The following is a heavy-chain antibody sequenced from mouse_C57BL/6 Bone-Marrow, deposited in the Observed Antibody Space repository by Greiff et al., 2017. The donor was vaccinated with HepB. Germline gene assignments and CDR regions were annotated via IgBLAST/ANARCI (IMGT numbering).Heavy chain of an antibody. Sequence: EVMLVESGGGLVKPGGSLKLSCAASGFTFSSYTMSWVRQTPEKRLEWVATISGGGGNTYYPDSVKGRFTISRDNAKNTLYLQMSSLRSEDTALYYCARPLRFYWYFDVWGTGTTVTVSS. J-gene: IGHJ1*03. V-gene: IGHV5-9*01. CDR2: ISGGGGNT. CDR3: ARPLRFYWYFDV. CDR1: GFTFSSYT. D-gene: IGHD1-1*01.